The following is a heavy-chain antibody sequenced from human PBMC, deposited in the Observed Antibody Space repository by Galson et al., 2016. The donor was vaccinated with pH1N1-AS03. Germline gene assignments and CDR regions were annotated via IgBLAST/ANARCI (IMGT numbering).Heavy chain of an antibody. CDR1: GFTFSDYW. D-gene: IGHD2-2*01. V-gene: IGHV3-7*01. J-gene: IGHJ3*02. CDR3: VRDDATSYDAFDM. CDR2: IKQDGGEK. Sequence: SLRLSCAASGFTFSDYWMSWVRQAPGKGLEWVADIKQDGGEKYYMDSVKGRFTISRDNAKNSLHLQMNSLTADDTAVYYCVRDDATSYDAFDMWGQGTMITVSS.